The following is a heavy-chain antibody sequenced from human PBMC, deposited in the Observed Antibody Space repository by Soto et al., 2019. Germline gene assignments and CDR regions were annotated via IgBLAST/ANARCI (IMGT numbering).Heavy chain of an antibody. D-gene: IGHD5-18*01. J-gene: IGHJ6*02. CDR1: GYTFTSCY. CDR2: INPSGGST. V-gene: IGHV1-46*01. CDR3: ARDKLGYTYGKYYYSGLDV. Sequence: GASVKVSCKASGYTFTSCYMHWLRQAPGQGLEWMGIINPSGGSTSYAQKFQGRVTMTRDTSTSTVYMELSSLRSEDTAVYYCARDKLGYTYGKYYYSGLDVWGQGTTVTVSS.